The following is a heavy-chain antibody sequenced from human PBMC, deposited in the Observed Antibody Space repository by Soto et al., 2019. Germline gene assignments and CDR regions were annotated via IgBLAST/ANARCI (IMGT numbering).Heavy chain of an antibody. CDR1: GGSFSGYY. CDR3: ARSSYYDFWSGYYNLYYYGMDV. J-gene: IGHJ6*02. CDR2: INHSGST. V-gene: IGHV4-34*01. D-gene: IGHD3-3*01. Sequence: TSETLSLTCAVYGGSFSGYYWSWIRQPPGKGLEWIGEINHSGSTNYNPSLKSRVTISVDTSKNQFSLKLSSVTAADTAVYYCARSSYYDFWSGYYNLYYYGMDVWGQGTTVTVSS.